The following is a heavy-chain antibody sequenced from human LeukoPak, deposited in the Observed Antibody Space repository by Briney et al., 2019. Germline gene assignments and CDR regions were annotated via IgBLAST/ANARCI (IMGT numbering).Heavy chain of an antibody. J-gene: IGHJ4*02. CDR2: ISSSSTI. CDR1: GFTFSTYS. V-gene: IGHV3-48*01. Sequence: PGGSLRLSCAASGFTFSTYSMNWVRQAPGKGLEWVSYISSSSTIYYADSVKGRFTISRDKSKNTLYLQMTFLNVEDTAVYYCARESGSYLQWGQGTLVTVSS. D-gene: IGHD1-26*01. CDR3: ARESGSYLQ.